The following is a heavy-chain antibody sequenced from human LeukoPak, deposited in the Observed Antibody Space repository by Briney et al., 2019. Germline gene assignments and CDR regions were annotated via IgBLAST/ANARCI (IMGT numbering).Heavy chain of an antibody. J-gene: IGHJ5*02. D-gene: IGHD2-15*01. CDR3: ARGWTNWFDP. V-gene: IGHV1-18*01. CDR1: GYTFNSYG. CDR2: IRPYNGNT. Sequence: ASVKVSCKASGYTFNSYGISCVRQAPGQGLEWMGWIRPYNGNTDYVQKFQGRVTMTTDTSTSTAYMELRSLRSDDTAVYYCARGWTNWFDPWGQGTLVTVSS.